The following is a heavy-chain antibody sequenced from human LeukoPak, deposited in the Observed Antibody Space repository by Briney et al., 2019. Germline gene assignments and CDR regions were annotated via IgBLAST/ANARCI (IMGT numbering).Heavy chain of an antibody. CDR1: GGTFSSYA. CDR3: ASFTEGPIKQQLIPGYFDL. D-gene: IGHD6-13*01. Sequence: SVKVSCKXSGGTFSSYAISWVRQAPGQGLEWMGRIIPIFGTANYAQKFQGRVTITTDESTSTAYMELSSLRSEDTAVYYCASFTEGPIKQQLIPGYFDLWGRGTLVTVSS. CDR2: IIPIFGTA. J-gene: IGHJ2*01. V-gene: IGHV1-69*05.